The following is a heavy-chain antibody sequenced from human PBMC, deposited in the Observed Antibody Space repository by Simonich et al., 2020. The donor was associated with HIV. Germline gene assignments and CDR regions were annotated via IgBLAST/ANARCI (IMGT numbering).Heavy chain of an antibody. J-gene: IGHJ4*02. CDR1: GGSFSGYY. D-gene: IGHD5-18*01. Sequence: QVQLQQWGAGLLKPSETLSLTCGVYGGSFSGYYWSWIRQPPGKGLEWIGEINHSGSTNYFPSLKSRVIISVDTSKNQFSLKLSSVTATDTAVYYCARYTGMAGFDYWGQGTLVTVSS. V-gene: IGHV4-34*02. CDR2: INHSGST. CDR3: ARYTGMAGFDY.